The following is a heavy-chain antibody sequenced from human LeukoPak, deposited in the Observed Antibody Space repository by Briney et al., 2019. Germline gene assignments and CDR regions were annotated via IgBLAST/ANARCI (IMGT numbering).Heavy chain of an antibody. Sequence: PSETLSLTCAVSGGSISSGGYSWSWIRRPPGKGLEWIGYIYHSGSTYYNPSLKSRVTISVDRSKNQFSLKLSSVTAADTAVYYCARNSNPLYYGMDVWGQGTTVTVSS. D-gene: IGHD4-11*01. CDR2: IYHSGST. J-gene: IGHJ6*02. CDR1: GGSISSGGYS. V-gene: IGHV4-30-2*01. CDR3: ARNSNPLYYGMDV.